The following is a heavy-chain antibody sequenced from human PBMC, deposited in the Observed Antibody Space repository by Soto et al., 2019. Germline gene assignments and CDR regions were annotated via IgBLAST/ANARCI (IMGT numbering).Heavy chain of an antibody. J-gene: IGHJ6*02. CDR3: AKTQQWGLPLSGGMDV. D-gene: IGHD6-19*01. V-gene: IGHV3-23*01. CDR1: GFTFSTYG. CDR2: ISGGGGDT. Sequence: EVQLLESGGGLVQPRGSLRLSCAASGFTFSTYGMSWVRQAPGKGLEWVSVISGGGGDTYYAGSVKGWFTISRDNSKNTLYLEMNSLRAEDTAVYYCAKTQQWGLPLSGGMDVWGQGTTVTVSS.